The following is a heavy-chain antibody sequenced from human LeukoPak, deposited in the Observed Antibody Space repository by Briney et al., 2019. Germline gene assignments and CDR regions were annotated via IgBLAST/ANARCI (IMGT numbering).Heavy chain of an antibody. V-gene: IGHV1-2*02. CDR2: INPNSGGT. CDR1: GYTFTGYY. J-gene: IGHJ4*02. D-gene: IGHD5-12*01. Sequence: ASVKVSCKASGYTFTGYYMHWVRQAPGQGLEWMGWINPNSGGTNYAQKFQGRVTMTRDTSISTAYMELSRLRSDDTAVYYCARVGDVDIVATGLFDYWGQGTLVTVSS. CDR3: ARVGDVDIVATGLFDY.